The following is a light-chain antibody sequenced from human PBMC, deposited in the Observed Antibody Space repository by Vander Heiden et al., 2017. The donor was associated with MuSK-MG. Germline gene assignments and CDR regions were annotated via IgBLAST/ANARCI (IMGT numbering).Light chain of an antibody. Sequence: DIQMTQSPSSLSASVRDRGTITCLASQCISSYINWFRQKPGKLPNRPIYAASSLQSGVTSRFSSSGSGTDFTLTIISLQPEDFATYYCQQSYPTRTFGQGTKVEIK. V-gene: IGKV1-39*01. CDR3: QQSYPTRT. CDR2: AAS. J-gene: IGKJ1*01. CDR1: QCISSY.